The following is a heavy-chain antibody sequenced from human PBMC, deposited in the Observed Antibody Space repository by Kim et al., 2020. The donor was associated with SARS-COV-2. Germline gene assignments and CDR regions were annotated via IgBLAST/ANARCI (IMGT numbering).Heavy chain of an antibody. V-gene: IGHV3-53*01. J-gene: IGHJ6*02. CDR3: ARDNVDTAMGVYYYYGMDV. CDR1: GFTVSSNY. CDR2: IYSGGST. Sequence: GGSLRLSCAASGFTVSSNYMSWVRQAPGKGLERVSVIYSGGSTYYADPVKGRFTISRDNSKNTLYLQMNSLRAEDTAVYYCARDNVDTAMGVYYYYGMDVCGQGTTVTVPS. D-gene: IGHD5-18*01.